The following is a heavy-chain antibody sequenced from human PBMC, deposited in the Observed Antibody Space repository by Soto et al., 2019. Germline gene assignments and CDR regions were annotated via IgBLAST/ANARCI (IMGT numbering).Heavy chain of an antibody. CDR2: ISYDGSNK. J-gene: IGHJ4*02. D-gene: IGHD3-22*01. V-gene: IGHV3-30-3*01. CDR3: ARGSQYYYDGSGPLDC. CDR1: GFTFSTYT. Sequence: LRLSCAASGFTFSTYTIHWVRQAPGKGLEWVALISYDGSNKYYADSVKGRFTISRDNSKNTLYLQMNSLRAGDTAVYFCARGSQYYYDGSGPLDCWGQGTLVTVSS.